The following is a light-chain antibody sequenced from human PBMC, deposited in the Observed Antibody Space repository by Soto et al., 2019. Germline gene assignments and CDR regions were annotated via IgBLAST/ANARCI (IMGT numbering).Light chain of an antibody. CDR3: CSYAGGATYV. V-gene: IGLV2-23*01. CDR1: GSAVGTYNL. Sequence: QSVLTQPASISGSPGQSITISCTGTGSAVGTYNLVSWYQQHPGKAPNLIIYEGNKRPSGVSRRFSGSKSANTASLTISGLQAEDEADYYCCSYAGGATYVFGTGTKLTVL. J-gene: IGLJ1*01. CDR2: EGN.